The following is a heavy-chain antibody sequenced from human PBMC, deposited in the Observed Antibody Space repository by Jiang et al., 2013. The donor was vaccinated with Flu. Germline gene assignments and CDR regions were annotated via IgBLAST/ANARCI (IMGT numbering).Heavy chain of an antibody. CDR2: VYPGDSDT. CDR3: AREGGEKTSLYWYFDL. D-gene: IGHD3-10*01. V-gene: IGHV5-51*01. CDR1: GYSFDNYW. J-gene: IGHJ2*01. Sequence: GAEVKKPGESLKISCQGSGYSFDNYWIGWVRQMPGKGLEWMGIVYPGDSDTRYSPSFLGQVTFSADKSSSTAYLQWSGLKASDTAIYYCAREGGEKTSLYWYFDLWGRGTLVSVSS.